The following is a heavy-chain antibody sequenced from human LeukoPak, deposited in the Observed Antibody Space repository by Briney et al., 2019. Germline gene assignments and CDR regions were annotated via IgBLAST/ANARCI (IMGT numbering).Heavy chain of an antibody. Sequence: GGSLRLSCAASGFTFSSYAMSWVRQAPGKGLEWVPAISGSGGSTYYADSVKGRFTISRDNSKNTLYLQMNSLRAEDTAVYYCAKDTLRMVRGPSDYWGQGTLVTVSS. CDR2: ISGSGGST. CDR3: AKDTLRMVRGPSDY. D-gene: IGHD3-10*01. CDR1: GFTFSSYA. V-gene: IGHV3-23*01. J-gene: IGHJ4*02.